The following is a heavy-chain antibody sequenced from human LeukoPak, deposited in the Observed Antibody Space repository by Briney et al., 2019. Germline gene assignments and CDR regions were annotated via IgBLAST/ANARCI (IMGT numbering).Heavy chain of an antibody. Sequence: PSETLSLTCTVSGGSISSSSYYWGWIRQPPGKGLEWIGSIYYSGSTYYNPSLKSRVTISVDTSKNQFSLKLSSVTAADTAVYYCARHTAEYQLLFPSSGVFDYWGQGTLVTVSS. CDR2: IYYSGST. CDR1: GGSISSSSYY. V-gene: IGHV4-39*01. D-gene: IGHD2-2*01. J-gene: IGHJ4*02. CDR3: ARHTAEYQLLFPSSGVFDY.